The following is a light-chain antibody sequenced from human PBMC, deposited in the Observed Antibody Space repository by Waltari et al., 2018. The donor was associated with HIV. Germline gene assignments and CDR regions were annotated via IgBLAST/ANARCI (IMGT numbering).Light chain of an antibody. CDR1: SSDVGGSNY. V-gene: IGLV2-8*01. J-gene: IGLJ1*01. CDR2: EVT. CDR3: SSYAGSNNFV. Sequence: QSALTQPPSASGSPGQSVSISCTGTSSDVGGSNYVSWYQQHPGTAPKLMIYEVTKRPSGVPDRFSGSKSGNTASLTVSGLQAEDEADYYCSSYAGSNNFVFGTGTKVTVL.